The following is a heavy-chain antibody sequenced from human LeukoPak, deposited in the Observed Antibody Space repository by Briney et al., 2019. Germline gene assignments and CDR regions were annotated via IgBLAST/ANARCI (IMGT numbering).Heavy chain of an antibody. D-gene: IGHD3-3*02. CDR2: IDHTGIT. J-gene: IGHJ6*03. Sequence: SETLSLTCTVSDDSITIYYWSWIRQPPGKGLEWIGYIDHTGITNYNPSLNSRVTISVDTSKNQFSLKLSSVTAADTAVYYCARAFYPGYYSYMAVWGKGTTVTVSS. CDR3: ARAFYPGYYSYMAV. CDR1: DDSITIYY. V-gene: IGHV4-59*01.